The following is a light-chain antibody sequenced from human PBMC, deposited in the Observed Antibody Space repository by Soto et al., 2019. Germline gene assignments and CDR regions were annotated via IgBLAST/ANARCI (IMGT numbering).Light chain of an antibody. Sequence: EMVLTQSAGTLSLSPGERATLSCRASQSVSSSYLAWYQQKPGQAPRLLIYGASSRATGIPDRFTGSGSGTEFTLTISRLEPEDFAVYYCQQYGSSPLTFGGGTKVDI. CDR3: QQYGSSPLT. CDR1: QSVSSSY. V-gene: IGKV3-20*01. CDR2: GAS. J-gene: IGKJ4*01.